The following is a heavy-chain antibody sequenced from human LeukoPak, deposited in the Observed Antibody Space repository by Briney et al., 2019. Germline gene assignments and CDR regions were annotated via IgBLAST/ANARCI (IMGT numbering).Heavy chain of an antibody. Sequence: GGSLRLSCAASGFTVSSNYMSWVRQAPGKGLEWVSAIYTGGSTYYAGSVKGRFTISRDSSKNMLYLQMNSLRAEDTAVYYCARNLYYYDSSGYYYYWGQGTLVTVSS. D-gene: IGHD3-22*01. CDR3: ARNLYYYDSSGYYYY. CDR2: IYTGGST. J-gene: IGHJ4*02. CDR1: GFTVSSNY. V-gene: IGHV3-66*01.